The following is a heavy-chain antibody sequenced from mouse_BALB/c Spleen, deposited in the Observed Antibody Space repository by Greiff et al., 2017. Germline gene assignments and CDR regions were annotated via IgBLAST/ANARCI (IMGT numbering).Heavy chain of an antibody. CDR1: GFTFTDYY. Sequence: EVQRVESGGGLVQPGGSLRLSCATSGFTFTDYYMSWVRQPPGKALEWLGFIRNKANGYTTEYSASVKGRFTISRENSQSILYLKMNTLRAEASATYYCASDSPAYYGNDGGTSWLAYWGQGTLVTVSA. J-gene: IGHJ3*01. D-gene: IGHD2-2*01. CDR3: ASDSPAYYGNDGGTSWLAY. CDR2: IRNKANGYTT. V-gene: IGHV7-3*02.